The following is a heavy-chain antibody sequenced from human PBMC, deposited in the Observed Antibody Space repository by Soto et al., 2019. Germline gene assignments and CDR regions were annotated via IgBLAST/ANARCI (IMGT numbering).Heavy chain of an antibody. CDR3: AKDWRMDV. J-gene: IGHJ6*02. V-gene: IGHV3-23*01. CDR2: ISSSDGGGSNT. Sequence: EVQLLESGGGLVQPGGSLRLSCAASGFTFSSYAMNWVRQAPGKGLEWVSDISSSDGGGSNTHYTDSVKGRFTISRDNSKNTLYLQMNSLRAEDTAVYYCAKDWRMDVWGQGTTVTVSS. CDR1: GFTFSSYA.